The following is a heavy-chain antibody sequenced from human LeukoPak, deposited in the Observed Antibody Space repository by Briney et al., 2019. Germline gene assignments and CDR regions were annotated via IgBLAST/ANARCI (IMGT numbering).Heavy chain of an antibody. CDR3: AKECDYGNTSHMPCY. V-gene: IGHV3-23*01. D-gene: IGHD4-17*01. CDR1: ALSPSNYA. J-gene: IGHJ4*02. Sequence: AGSLRLSCAASALSPSNYAMSWVRQAPGKGLEWVSSISDGGRTAYTDSVKGRFFISRETATTTLYLQRNSLRVEDTAVYYCAKECDYGNTSHMPCYWGQGTLVTVSS. CDR2: ISDGGRT.